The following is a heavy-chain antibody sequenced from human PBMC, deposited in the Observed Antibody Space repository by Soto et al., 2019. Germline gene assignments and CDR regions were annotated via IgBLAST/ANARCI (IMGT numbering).Heavy chain of an antibody. J-gene: IGHJ4*02. Sequence: QVQLQQSGPELLNHSETLFLTCTVSGGSIHGHYWTWMRQFPEKGLEWIGYIHSSGSTNYNPSLKSRLTMALEPSTNIISLWLTSVTAADTAVYYCAGEVVMKNYFDTWGQGSLFTAPS. D-gene: IGHD3-16*02. V-gene: IGHV4-59*11. CDR2: IHSSGST. CDR1: GGSIHGHY. CDR3: AGEVVMKNYFDT.